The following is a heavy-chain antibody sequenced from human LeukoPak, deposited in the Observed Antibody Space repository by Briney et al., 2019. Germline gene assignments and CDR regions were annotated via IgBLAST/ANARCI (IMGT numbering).Heavy chain of an antibody. CDR1: GGSISSSSYY. D-gene: IGHD1-20*01. CDR2: IYYSGST. V-gene: IGHV4-39*01. CDR3: ARPAYNWNPGGYMDV. J-gene: IGHJ6*03. Sequence: SETLSLTCTVSGGSISSSSYYWGWIRQPPGKGLEWIGSIYYSGSTYYNPSLKSRVTISVDTSKNQFSLKLSSVTAADTAVYYCARPAYNWNPGGYMDVWGKGTTVTVSS.